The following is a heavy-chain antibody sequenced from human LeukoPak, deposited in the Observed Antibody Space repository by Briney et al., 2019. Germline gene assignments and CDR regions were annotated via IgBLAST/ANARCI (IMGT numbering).Heavy chain of an antibody. J-gene: IGHJ5*02. D-gene: IGHD6-13*01. V-gene: IGHV3-74*01. Sequence: GGSLRLTCGASGFTFNRFCMSWVRQAPGKGLVWVSRINTDGSSTSYAAYVKGRFPSSRDNAKTTLYLQMNSLRAEDTAVYYCARAYSSRETNVFDPCGQGTLVTVPS. CDR3: ARAYSSRETNVFDP. CDR2: INTDGSST. CDR1: GFTFNRFC.